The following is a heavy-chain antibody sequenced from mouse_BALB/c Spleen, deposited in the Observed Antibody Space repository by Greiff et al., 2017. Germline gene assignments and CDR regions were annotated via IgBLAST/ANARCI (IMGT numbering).Heavy chain of an antibody. Sequence: EVQLVESGGGLVKPGGSLKLSCAASGFTFSDYYMYWVRQTPEKRLEWVATISDGGSYTYYPDSVKGRFTISRDNAKNNLYLQMSSLKSEDTAMYYCARGGSRRAMDYWGQGTSVTVSS. CDR1: GFTFSDYY. J-gene: IGHJ4*01. CDR3: ARGGSRRAMDY. V-gene: IGHV5-4*02. CDR2: ISDGGSYT.